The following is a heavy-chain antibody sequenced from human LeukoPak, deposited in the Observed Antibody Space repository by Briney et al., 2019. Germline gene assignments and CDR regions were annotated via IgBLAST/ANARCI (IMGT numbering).Heavy chain of an antibody. CDR2: INPNSGGT. V-gene: IGHV1-2*02. CDR3: ARLRDGYNRPFDY. J-gene: IGHJ4*02. CDR1: GYTFTGYY. D-gene: IGHD5-24*01. Sequence: ASVKVSCKASGYTFTGYYMHWVRQAPGQGLEWMGWINPNSGGTNYAQKFQGRVTMTRDTSISTAYMELSRLRSDDTAVYYCARLRDGYNRPFDYWGQGTLVTVSS.